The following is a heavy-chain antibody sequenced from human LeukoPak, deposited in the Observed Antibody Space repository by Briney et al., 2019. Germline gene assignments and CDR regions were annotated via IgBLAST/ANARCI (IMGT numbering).Heavy chain of an antibody. Sequence: GGSLRLSRAASGFTFSSYSMNWVRQAPGKGLEWVSSISSSSSYIYYADSVKGRFTIFRDNAKNSLYLQMNSLRAEDTAVYYCARDRWDIVVVPAAIGIDYWGQGTLVTVSS. V-gene: IGHV3-21*01. J-gene: IGHJ4*02. CDR1: GFTFSSYS. D-gene: IGHD2-2*01. CDR3: ARDRWDIVVVPAAIGIDY. CDR2: ISSSSSYI.